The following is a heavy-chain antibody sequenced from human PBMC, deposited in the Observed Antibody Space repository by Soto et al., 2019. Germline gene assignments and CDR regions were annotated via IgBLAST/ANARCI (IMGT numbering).Heavy chain of an antibody. J-gene: IGHJ5*02. D-gene: IGHD4-17*01. CDR1: GFTFSSYG. CDR2: ISYDGSNK. V-gene: IGHV3-30*18. Sequence: PGGSLRLSCAASGFTFSSYGMHWVRQAPGKGLEWVAVISYDGSNKYYADSVKGRFTISRDNSKNTLYLQMNSLRAEDTAVYYCAKPIYGVPQAWGQGTLVTVSS. CDR3: AKPIYGVPQA.